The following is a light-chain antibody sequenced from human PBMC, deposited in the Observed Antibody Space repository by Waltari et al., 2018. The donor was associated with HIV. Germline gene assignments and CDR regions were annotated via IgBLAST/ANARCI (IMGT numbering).Light chain of an antibody. CDR1: DSNIGRNY. CDR2: RDN. CDR3: AVWDDSLTGVI. J-gene: IGLJ2*01. V-gene: IGLV1-47*01. Sequence: QSVLTQPPSASGTPGQRVSISCSGSDSNIGRNYVYWYQQVAGTAPKLLIYRDNQRPSGVSDRFSGSKSGSSASLVISGLRSEDEAAYFCAVWDDSLTGVIFGGKTKLTVL.